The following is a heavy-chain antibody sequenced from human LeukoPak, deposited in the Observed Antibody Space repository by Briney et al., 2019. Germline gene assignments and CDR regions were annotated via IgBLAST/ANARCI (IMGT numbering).Heavy chain of an antibody. CDR2: IKGGGGDP. V-gene: IGHV3-23*01. CDR3: AKGGHDFNPFYW. Sequence: GGSLRLSCAASGFIFTTYAMGWVRQAPGKGLEWVSSIKGGGGDPVYADSVKGRFTISRDNSKNTLFLQLNSLRAEDTAVYYCAKGGHDFNPFYWWGQGTLVTVSS. D-gene: IGHD2-21*02. CDR1: GFIFTTYA. J-gene: IGHJ4*02.